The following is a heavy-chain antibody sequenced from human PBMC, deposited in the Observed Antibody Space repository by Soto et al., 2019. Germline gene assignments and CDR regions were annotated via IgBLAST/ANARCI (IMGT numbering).Heavy chain of an antibody. J-gene: IGHJ6*03. CDR1: GFTFSDYW. CDR3: AKDALYCSREYYYYYMDV. CDR2: IKQDGSEK. V-gene: IGHV3-7*01. D-gene: IGHD2-2*01. Sequence: PGGSLRLSCAASGFTFSDYWMSWVRHAPGKGLEWVANIKQDGSEKYYVDSVKGRFTISRDNSKNTLYLQMNSLRAEDTAVYYCAKDALYCSREYYYYYMDVWGKGTTVTVSS.